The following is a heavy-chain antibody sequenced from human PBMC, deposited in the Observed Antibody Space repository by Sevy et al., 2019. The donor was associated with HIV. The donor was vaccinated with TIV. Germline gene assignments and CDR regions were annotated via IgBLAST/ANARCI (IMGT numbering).Heavy chain of an antibody. CDR2: IYYNGHI. J-gene: IGHJ4*02. CDR1: GGSITSLY. D-gene: IGHD1-26*01. V-gene: IGHV4-59*08. Sequence: SETLSLTCTVSGGSITSLYCNWIRQPPGKGLEWIVNIYYNGHINYNPSLKSRVTLSLDTSKNQFSLRLSSVTAADTAMYYCAGENAWGRGYSWGQGTLVTVSS. CDR3: AGENAWGRGYS.